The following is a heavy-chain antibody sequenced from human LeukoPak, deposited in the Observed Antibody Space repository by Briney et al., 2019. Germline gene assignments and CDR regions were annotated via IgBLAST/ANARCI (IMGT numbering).Heavy chain of an antibody. D-gene: IGHD3-22*01. CDR2: IIPIFGTP. J-gene: IGHJ3*02. Sequence: RWASVKVSCKASGGTFSNYPISWVRQAPGQGLEWMGGIIPIFGTPNYAQKFQGRVTITADESTTTAYMELRSLRSDDTAVYYCASSGPVVGGDDAFDIWGQGTMVTVSS. CDR1: GGTFSNYP. V-gene: IGHV1-69*13. CDR3: ASSGPVVGGDDAFDI.